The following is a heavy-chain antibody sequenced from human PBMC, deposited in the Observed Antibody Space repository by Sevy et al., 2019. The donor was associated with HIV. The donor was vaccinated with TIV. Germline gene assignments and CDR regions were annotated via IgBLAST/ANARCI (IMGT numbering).Heavy chain of an antibody. V-gene: IGHV3-23*01. CDR2: VRPTGET. J-gene: IGHJ5*01. D-gene: IGHD3-3*01. Sequence: GGSLRLSCAASGLTFNDYALSWVRQAPGMGLEWVSSVRPTGETYYSDSVKGRFTVSRDNSKTTVFLQMSGLRAEETAVYYCAKDGSRMWSRHNWFDSWGHGTLVTVSS. CDR3: AKDGSRMWSRHNWFDS. CDR1: GLTFNDYA.